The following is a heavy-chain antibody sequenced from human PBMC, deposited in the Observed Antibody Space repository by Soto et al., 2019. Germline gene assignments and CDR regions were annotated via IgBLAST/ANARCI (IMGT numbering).Heavy chain of an antibody. J-gene: IGHJ4*02. V-gene: IGHV1-69*06. CDR3: ARDFEDCSGGSCPLDY. Sequence: SVKVSCKASGGTFSSYAISWVRQAPGQGLEWMGGIIPIFGTANYAQKFQGRVTITADKSTSTAHMELSSLRSEDTAVYYCARDFEDCSGGSCPLDYWGQGTLVTVSS. CDR1: GGTFSSYA. D-gene: IGHD2-15*01. CDR2: IIPIFGTA.